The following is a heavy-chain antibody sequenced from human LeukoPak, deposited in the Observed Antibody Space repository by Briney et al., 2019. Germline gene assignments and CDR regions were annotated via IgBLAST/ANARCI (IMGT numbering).Heavy chain of an antibody. V-gene: IGHV1-69*01. CDR2: IIPIFGTA. CDR3: ARVGREHTIFGVVTHPFDY. J-gene: IGHJ4*02. CDR1: GGTFSSYA. D-gene: IGHD3-3*01. Sequence: ASVKVSCKASGGTFSSYAISWVRQAPGQGLEWMGGIIPIFGTANYAQKFQGRVTITADESTSTAYMELSSLRSEDTAVYYCARVGREHTIFGVVTHPFDYWGQGTLVTVSS.